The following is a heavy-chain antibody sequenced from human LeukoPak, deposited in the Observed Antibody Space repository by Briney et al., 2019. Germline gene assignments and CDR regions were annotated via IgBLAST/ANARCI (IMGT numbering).Heavy chain of an antibody. CDR3: ATYGPLIVVVPAATHGYYYYGMDV. CDR2: FDPEDGET. CDR1: GYTLTEFS. V-gene: IGHV1-24*01. Sequence: ASVKVSCTVSGYTLTEFSMNWVRQAPGKGLEWMGGFDPEDGETIYAQKFQGRVTMTEDTSTDTAYMELSSLRSEDTAVYYCATYGPLIVVVPAATHGYYYYGMDVWGQGTTVTVSS. D-gene: IGHD2-2*01. J-gene: IGHJ6*02.